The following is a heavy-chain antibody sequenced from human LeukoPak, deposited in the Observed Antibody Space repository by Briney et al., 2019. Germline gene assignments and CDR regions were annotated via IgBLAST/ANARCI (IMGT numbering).Heavy chain of an antibody. CDR3: ARERYDILTGAHYFDY. Sequence: DPSETLSLTCTVSGGSISSYYWSWIRQPPGKGLEWIGYIYYSGSTNYNPSLKSRVTISVDTSKNQFSLKLSSVTAADTAVYYCARERYDILTGAHYFDYWGQGTLVTVSS. D-gene: IGHD3-9*01. CDR2: IYYSGST. CDR1: GGSISSYY. J-gene: IGHJ4*02. V-gene: IGHV4-59*01.